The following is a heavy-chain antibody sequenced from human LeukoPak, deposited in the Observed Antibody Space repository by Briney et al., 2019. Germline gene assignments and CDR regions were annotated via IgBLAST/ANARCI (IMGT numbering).Heavy chain of an antibody. J-gene: IGHJ4*02. CDR1: GFTFSYAW. CDR3: TTGLSH. V-gene: IGHV3-15*01. Sequence: GGSLRLSCAASGFTFSYAWMSWVRQAPGKGPEWVGRINDKTDGGTTDYASPVKGRFTISRDDSKNTVYLQMNSLKIEDTTVYYCTTGLSHWGQGTLVTVSS. CDR2: INDKTDGGTT.